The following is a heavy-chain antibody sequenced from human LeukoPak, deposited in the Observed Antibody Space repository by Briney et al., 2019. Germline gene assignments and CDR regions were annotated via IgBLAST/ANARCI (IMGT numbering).Heavy chain of an antibody. J-gene: IGHJ3*02. CDR1: GGSISPYY. V-gene: IGHV4-59*01. CDR2: ISYIGST. Sequence: SETLSLTCAVSGGSISPYYWSWIRQPPGKGLEWIGYISYIGSTNYSPSLKSRVTISIDTSKNQFSLKLSSVTAADTAVYYCARDLVTVTKGFDIWGQGTMVSVSS. CDR3: ARDLVTVTKGFDI. D-gene: IGHD4-17*01.